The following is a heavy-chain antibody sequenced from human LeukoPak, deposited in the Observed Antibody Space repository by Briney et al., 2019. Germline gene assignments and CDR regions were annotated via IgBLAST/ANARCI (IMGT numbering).Heavy chain of an antibody. Sequence: PGGSLRLSCAASGFTVSSNYMSWVRQAPGKGLEWVSVIYSGGSTYYADSVKGRFTISRDNSKNTLYLQMNSLRAEDTAVYYCARDIYYYGSGRKRAGMFDYWGQGTLVTVSS. J-gene: IGHJ4*02. CDR1: GFTVSSNY. D-gene: IGHD3-10*01. V-gene: IGHV3-53*01. CDR3: ARDIYYYGSGRKRAGMFDY. CDR2: IYSGGST.